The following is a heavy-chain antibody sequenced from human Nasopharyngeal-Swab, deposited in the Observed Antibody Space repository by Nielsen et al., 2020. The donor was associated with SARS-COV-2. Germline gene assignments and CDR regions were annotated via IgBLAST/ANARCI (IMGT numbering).Heavy chain of an antibody. D-gene: IGHD3-3*01. Sequence: GALKISCAASGFTFSRFSMNWVRQAPGKGLEWVSSISSSSSSIYYADSVKGRFTISRDNAKNSLYLQMNSLRAEDTAVYYCARVGGLRFLEWLLSDDYWGQGTLVTVSS. CDR1: GFTFSRFS. J-gene: IGHJ4*02. CDR2: ISSSSSSI. CDR3: ARVGGLRFLEWLLSDDY. V-gene: IGHV3-21*01.